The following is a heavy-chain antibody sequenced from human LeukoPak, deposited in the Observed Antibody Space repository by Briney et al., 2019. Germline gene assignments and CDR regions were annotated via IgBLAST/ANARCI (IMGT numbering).Heavy chain of an antibody. J-gene: IGHJ5*02. Sequence: PSETLSLTCTVSGGSISGYYWSWIRQPPGKGLEWIGYIYTSGSTNYNPSLKSRVTISVDTSKNQFSLKLSSVTAADTAVYHCARRIQTRGWFDPWGQGTLVTVSS. CDR1: GGSISGYY. CDR3: ARRIQTRGWFDP. CDR2: IYTSGST. V-gene: IGHV4-4*09. D-gene: IGHD5-18*01.